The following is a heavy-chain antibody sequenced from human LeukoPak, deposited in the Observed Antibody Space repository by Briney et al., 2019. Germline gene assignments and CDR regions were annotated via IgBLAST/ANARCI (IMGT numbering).Heavy chain of an antibody. CDR2: FYYSGST. V-gene: IGHV4-39*01. D-gene: IGHD6-13*01. CDR3: ARLVVSSWYHEVLLGRDY. CDR1: GGSISSCPYC. J-gene: IGHJ4*02. Sequence: SETLSLTCTVSGGSISSCPYCWGWIRQPPGKGLEWLGSFYYSGSTYYKPSLKSRVTISVDTSKNQFSLKLSSVTAADTAVYYCARLVVSSWYHEVLLGRDYWGQGTLVTVSS.